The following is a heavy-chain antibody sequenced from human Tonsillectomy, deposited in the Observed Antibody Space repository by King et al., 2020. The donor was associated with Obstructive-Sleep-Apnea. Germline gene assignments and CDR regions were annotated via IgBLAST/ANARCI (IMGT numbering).Heavy chain of an antibody. Sequence: VQLVESGGGVVQPGRSLRLSCAASGFTFSSYAMHWVRQAPGKGLEWVAVISYDGSNKYYADSVKGRFTISRDNSKNTLYLQMNSLRAEDTAVYYCASEYGSGNGWGQGTLVTVSS. CDR2: ISYDGSNK. CDR3: ASEYGSGNG. CDR1: GFTFSSYA. J-gene: IGHJ4*02. D-gene: IGHD3-10*01. V-gene: IGHV3-30-3*01.